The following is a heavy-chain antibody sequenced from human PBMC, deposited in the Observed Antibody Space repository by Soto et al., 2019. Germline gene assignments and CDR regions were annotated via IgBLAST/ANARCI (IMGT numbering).Heavy chain of an antibody. CDR3: ARGRTVRNYADDSSDYFYFFDY. CDR1: GDSISTFY. J-gene: IGHJ4*02. D-gene: IGHD3-22*01. Sequence: EGLALTRPLSGDSISTFYWGWMRQSPGKELEWIGYVYYTGSTNYNPSLKSRVTISVDRSKNQFSLKLTSANAAETAVYYCARGRTVRNYADDSSDYFYFFDYWGQGTQVTVSS. CDR2: VYYTGST. V-gene: IGHV4-59*01.